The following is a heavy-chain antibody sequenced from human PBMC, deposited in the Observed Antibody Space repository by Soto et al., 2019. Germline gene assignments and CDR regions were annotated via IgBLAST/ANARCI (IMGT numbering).Heavy chain of an antibody. V-gene: IGHV1-69*01. CDR3: ARVMYNWNCGTGQHYYNAMDV. CDR1: GGTFSKYG. CDR2: IIPSSGPT. J-gene: IGHJ6*02. Sequence: QVQLAQSGAEVKKPGSTVKVSCKTSGGTFSKYGISWVRQAPGQGLEWVGGIIPSSGPTNYAQKFQDRVTIIADDPTRTAYMELSSLRSEDTAVYHCARVMYNWNCGTGQHYYNAMDVWGQGTTVTVSS. D-gene: IGHD1-7*01.